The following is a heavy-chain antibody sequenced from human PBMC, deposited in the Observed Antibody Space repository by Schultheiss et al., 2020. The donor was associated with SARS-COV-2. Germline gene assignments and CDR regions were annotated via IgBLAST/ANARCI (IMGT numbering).Heavy chain of an antibody. J-gene: IGHJ4*02. CDR1: GFTFSSYG. CDR2: MWYDGSHE. V-gene: IGHV3-33*01. D-gene: IGHD3-16*01. CDR3: ARDGPYYDYVWGNDY. Sequence: GGSLRLSCAASGFTFSSYGMHWVRQAPGKGLERVAVMWYDGSHERYADSVKGRFTLSRDNSKNTLYLQMNSLRAEDTAVYYCARDGPYYDYVWGNDYWGQGTLVTVSS.